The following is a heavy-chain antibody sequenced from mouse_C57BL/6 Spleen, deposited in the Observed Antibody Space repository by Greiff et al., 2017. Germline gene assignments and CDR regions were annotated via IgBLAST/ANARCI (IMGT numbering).Heavy chain of an antibody. D-gene: IGHD4-1*01. CDR3: ARDLGRNY. V-gene: IGHV1-19*01. J-gene: IGHJ2*01. CDR2: INPYNGGT. Sequence: EVKLQESGPVLVKPGASVKMSCKASGYTFTDYYMNWVKQSHGKSLEWIGVINPYNGGTSYNQKFKGKATLTVDKSSSTAYMELNSLTSEDSAVYYCARDLGRNYWGQGTTLTVSS. CDR1: GYTFTDYY.